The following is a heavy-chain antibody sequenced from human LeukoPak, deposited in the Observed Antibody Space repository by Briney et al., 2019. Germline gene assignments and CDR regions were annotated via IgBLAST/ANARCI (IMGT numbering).Heavy chain of an antibody. J-gene: IGHJ4*02. CDR1: GGSISSGGHY. CDR2: IYATGST. D-gene: IGHD3-10*01. Sequence: SQTLSLTCTVSGGSISSGGHYWSWIRQPAGKGLEYLGRIYATGSTNYNPSLRSRVTISADTSMNHFSLKLSSVTAADTAVYYCARDQTYSGSGIYTYFDYWGQGILVTVSS. CDR3: ARDQTYSGSGIYTYFDY. V-gene: IGHV4-61*02.